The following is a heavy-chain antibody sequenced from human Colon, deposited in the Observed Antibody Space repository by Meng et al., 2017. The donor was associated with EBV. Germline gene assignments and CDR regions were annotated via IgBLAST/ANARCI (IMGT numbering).Heavy chain of an antibody. J-gene: IGHJ5*02. CDR2: IYHNGQT. D-gene: IGHD2-8*02. CDR1: GTSISTSNW. Sequence: QVLLQESGAGLVKPSGSLSLTCAGSGTSISTSNWWSWIRQSPGEGLEWIGAIYHNGQTNYNPSLKSRVSMSVDESKNEFSLNLKSVTAADTAVYYCARDGGVTHIPWGQGVLVTVSS. CDR3: ARDGGVTHIP. V-gene: IGHV4-4*02.